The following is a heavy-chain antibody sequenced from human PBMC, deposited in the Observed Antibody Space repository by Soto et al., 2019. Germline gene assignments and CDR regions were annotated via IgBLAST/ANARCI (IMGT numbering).Heavy chain of an antibody. CDR3: ASAQYSSSSEYYYYYGMDV. V-gene: IGHV5-10-1*01. CDR1: GYSFTSYW. Sequence: GESLKISCKGSGYSFTSYWISWVRQMPGKGLEWMGRIDPSDSYTNYSPSFQGHVTISADKSISTAYLQWSSLKASDTAMYYCASAQYSSSSEYYYYYGMDVWGQGTTVTVSS. CDR2: IDPSDSYT. D-gene: IGHD6-6*01. J-gene: IGHJ6*02.